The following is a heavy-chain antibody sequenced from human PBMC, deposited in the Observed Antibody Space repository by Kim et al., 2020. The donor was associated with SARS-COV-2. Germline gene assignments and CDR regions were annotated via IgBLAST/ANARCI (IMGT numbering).Heavy chain of an antibody. CDR3: VRDGNHNWDLDY. D-gene: IGHD1-1*01. V-gene: IGHV3-48*02. Sequence: GGSLRLSCAASGFTFSSYPMNWVRQAPGKGVEWVAYINSGTSTIYYADSVKGRFTISRDNAKNSLSLQMNSLRDEDTAVYYCVRDGNHNWDLDYWGQGTLVTVSS. CDR1: GFTFSSYP. CDR2: INSGTSTI. J-gene: IGHJ4*02.